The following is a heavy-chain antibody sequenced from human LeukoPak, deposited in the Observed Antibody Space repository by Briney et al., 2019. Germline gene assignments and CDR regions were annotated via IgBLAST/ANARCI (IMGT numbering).Heavy chain of an antibody. J-gene: IGHJ4*02. V-gene: IGHV3-72*01. Sequence: PGGSLRLSCAVSGFTFNDHYLDWVRQAPGKGLAWVGRTRDKAASYSTEYATSVKGRFAVSRDDSKQPMNLPLSSLRSEATPAYYSVASSLGPGDLDYWGQGTLVTVSS. D-gene: IGHD4-17*01. CDR3: VASSLGPGDLDY. CDR1: GFTFNDHY. CDR2: TRDKAASYST.